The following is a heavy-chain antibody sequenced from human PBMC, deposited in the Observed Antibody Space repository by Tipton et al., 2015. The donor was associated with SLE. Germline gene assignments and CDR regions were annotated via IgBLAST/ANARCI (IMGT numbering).Heavy chain of an antibody. CDR1: GGSISSYY. J-gene: IGHJ4*02. CDR2: INYSGST. V-gene: IGHV4-59*08. CDR3: ARHSGSGWYYFDH. D-gene: IGHD6-19*01. Sequence: TLSLTCSVSGGSISSYYWSWIRQPPGRGLEWIGYINYSGSTNYNSSLKSRVTISVDTSKNHFSLKLSSVTAADTAVYYCARHSGSGWYYFDHWGQGTLVTVSS.